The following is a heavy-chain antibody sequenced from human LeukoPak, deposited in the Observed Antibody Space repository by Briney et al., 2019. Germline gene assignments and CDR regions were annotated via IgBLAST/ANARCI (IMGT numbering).Heavy chain of an antibody. CDR1: GFTFSCYW. Sequence: GGSLRLSCAASGFTFSCYWMSWVRQAPGKGLEWVANIKEDGSEKDYVDSVKGRFTISRDNAKNSLYLQMDSLRAEDTAVYYCARDRIGGEEYWGQGTLVTVSS. CDR3: ARDRIGGEEY. J-gene: IGHJ4*02. V-gene: IGHV3-7*01. CDR2: IKEDGSEK. D-gene: IGHD3-16*01.